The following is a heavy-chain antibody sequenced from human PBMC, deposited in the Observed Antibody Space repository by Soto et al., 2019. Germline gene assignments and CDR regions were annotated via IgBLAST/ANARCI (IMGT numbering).Heavy chain of an antibody. CDR2: ISYDGSNK. V-gene: IGHV3-30-3*01. Sequence: QVQLVESGGGVVQPGRSLRLSCAASGFTFSSYAMHWVRQAPGKGLEWVAVISYDGSNKYYADSVKGRFTISRDNSKNTLYLQMNSLRAEDTAVYYCARGDTVTDLGFNYYYYGMDVWGQGTTVTVSS. D-gene: IGHD4-17*01. CDR3: ARGDTVTDLGFNYYYYGMDV. J-gene: IGHJ6*02. CDR1: GFTFSSYA.